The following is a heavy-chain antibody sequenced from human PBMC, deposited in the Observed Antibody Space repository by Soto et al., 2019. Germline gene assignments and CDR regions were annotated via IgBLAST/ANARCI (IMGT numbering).Heavy chain of an antibody. J-gene: IGHJ4*02. CDR1: GFTFNTYG. V-gene: IGHV3-30*18. Sequence: GGSLRLSCAASGFTFNTYGMYWVRQAPGKGLEWVAAISYDGSNKYHADSVKGRFTISRDNSKNTLYLQMNSLRVEDTAVYYCAKDIVRYTYGACDYWGQGTLVTVSS. CDR2: ISYDGSNK. CDR3: AKDIVRYTYGACDY. D-gene: IGHD5-18*01.